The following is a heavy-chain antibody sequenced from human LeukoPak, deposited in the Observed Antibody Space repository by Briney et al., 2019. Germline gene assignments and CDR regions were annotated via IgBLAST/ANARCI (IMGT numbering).Heavy chain of an antibody. CDR3: ARDSLSWGRITGTTRGNNWFDP. CDR2: TYYRSKWYN. CDR1: GDSVSSNSAA. V-gene: IGHV6-1*01. Sequence: SQTLSLTCAISGDSVSSNSAAWNWIRQSPSRGLEWLGRTYYRSKWYNDYAVSVKSRITINPDTSKNQFSLQLNSVTPEDTAVYYCARDSLSWGRITGTTRGNNWFDPWGQGTLVTVSS. J-gene: IGHJ5*02. D-gene: IGHD1-7*01.